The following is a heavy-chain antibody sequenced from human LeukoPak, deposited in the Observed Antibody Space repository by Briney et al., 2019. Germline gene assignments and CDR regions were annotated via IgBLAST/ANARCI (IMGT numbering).Heavy chain of an antibody. J-gene: IGHJ5*02. CDR2: IYYSGTT. D-gene: IGHD6-25*01. CDR1: GGSISSNYFSSNLFH. V-gene: IGHV4-39*07. CDR3: ARDCCGYRSWFDP. Sequence: PSETLSLTCTVSGGSISSNYFSSNLFHWGWLRQPPGQGLAWIGSIYYSGTTYYNPSLKSRVTISVDTSKNQFSLKLTSVTAADTAVYYCARDCCGYRSWFDPWGQGTLVTVSS.